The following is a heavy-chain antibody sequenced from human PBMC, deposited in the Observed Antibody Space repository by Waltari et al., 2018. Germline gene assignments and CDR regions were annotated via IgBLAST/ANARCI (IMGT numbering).Heavy chain of an antibody. D-gene: IGHD3-22*01. J-gene: IGHJ6*02. CDR1: GGSFSGYY. Sequence: QVQLQQWGAGLLKPSETLSLTCAVYGGSFSGYYWSWIRQPPGKGLEWIGEINHSGSNNHNPSLKSRVTIAVDTSKNQVSLKLSSVTAADTAVYYCARATYYYDSSGYYYGGYYYYYGMDVWGQGTTVTVSS. V-gene: IGHV4-34*01. CDR3: ARATYYYDSSGYYYGGYYYYYGMDV. CDR2: INHSGSN.